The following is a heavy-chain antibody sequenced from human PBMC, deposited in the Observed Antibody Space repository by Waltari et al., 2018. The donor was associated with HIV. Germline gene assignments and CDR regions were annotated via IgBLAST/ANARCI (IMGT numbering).Heavy chain of an antibody. V-gene: IGHV4-34*01. J-gene: IGHJ4*02. CDR2: INHGGDT. Sequence: QVQLQQWGAGLYKPSETLSLTCSVYGGSFTNFFCNWIRQTPDEALQWIGEINHGGDTNVNPSLKSRVIMSIDTSKYEISLNLTSVSVADTALYFCARRGSSASPLTLWGRGSRVTVSS. CDR1: GGSFTNFF. CDR3: ARRGSSASPLTL. D-gene: IGHD3-10*01.